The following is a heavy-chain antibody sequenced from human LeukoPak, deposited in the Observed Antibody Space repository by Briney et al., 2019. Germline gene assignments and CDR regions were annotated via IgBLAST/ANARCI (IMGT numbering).Heavy chain of an antibody. D-gene: IGHD1-26*01. Sequence: SETLSLTCTVSGGSISSSSYYWGWIRQPPGKGLEWIGSIYYSGSTYYNPSLKSRVTISVDTSKNQFSLKLSSVTAADTAVYYCARDRPNIVGALDYWGQGTLVTVSS. CDR1: GGSISSSSYY. CDR3: ARDRPNIVGALDY. V-gene: IGHV4-39*07. CDR2: IYYSGST. J-gene: IGHJ4*02.